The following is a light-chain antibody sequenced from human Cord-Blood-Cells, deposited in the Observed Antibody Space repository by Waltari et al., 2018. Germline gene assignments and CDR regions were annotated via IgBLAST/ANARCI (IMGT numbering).Light chain of an antibody. CDR3: QQYYSTPRT. J-gene: IGKJ1*01. V-gene: IGKV4-1*01. CDR2: WAS. Sequence: DIVLTQSPDSLAVSLGERATIHCKSSQSVLYSSNNKNYLAWYQQKPGQPPKLLIYWASTRESGVPVRFSGSGSGTDFTLTISSLQAEDVAVYYCQQYYSTPRTFGQGTKVEIK. CDR1: QSVLYSSNNKNY.